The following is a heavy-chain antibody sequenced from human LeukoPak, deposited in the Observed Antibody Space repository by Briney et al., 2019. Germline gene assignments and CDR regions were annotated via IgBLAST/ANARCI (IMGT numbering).Heavy chain of an antibody. CDR1: GGSFRGYY. Sequence: PSETLSLTCAVYGGSFRGYYWTWIRQPPGKGLEWIGEINHSGSTNYNPSLKSRVTISVDTSKNQFSLKLSSVTAADTAVYYCARAAVALLYYFDYWGQGTLVTVSS. D-gene: IGHD6-19*01. J-gene: IGHJ4*02. CDR2: INHSGST. V-gene: IGHV4-34*01. CDR3: ARAAVALLYYFDY.